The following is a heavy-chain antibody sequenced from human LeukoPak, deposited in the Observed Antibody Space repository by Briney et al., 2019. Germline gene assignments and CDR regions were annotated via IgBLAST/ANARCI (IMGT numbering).Heavy chain of an antibody. CDR2: IYHSGST. J-gene: IGHJ4*02. CDR3: ARRAEDYADYGLDY. CDR1: GYSISSGYY. D-gene: IGHD4-17*01. V-gene: IGHV4-38-2*01. Sequence: PSETLSLTCAVSGYSISSGYYWGWIRQPAGKGLEWIGSIYHSGSTYYNPSLKSRVTISVDTSKNQFSLKLSSVTAADTAVYYCARRAEDYADYGLDYWGQGTLVTVSS.